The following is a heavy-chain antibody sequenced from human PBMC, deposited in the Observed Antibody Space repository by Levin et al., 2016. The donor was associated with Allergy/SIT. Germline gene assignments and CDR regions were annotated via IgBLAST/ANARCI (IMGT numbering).Heavy chain of an antibody. J-gene: IGHJ6*03. Sequence: GESLKISCAASGFSFTSYSTNWVRQAPGKGLEWVSYISRGSSTRYYADSVKGRFTISRDDAKNSLYLQMSSLRDEDTAVYFCARELGYAYGFYYYYYMDVWGKGTTVTVSS. D-gene: IGHD3-10*01. V-gene: IGHV3-48*02. CDR3: ARELGYAYGFYYYYYMDV. CDR1: GFSFTSYS. CDR2: ISRGSSTR.